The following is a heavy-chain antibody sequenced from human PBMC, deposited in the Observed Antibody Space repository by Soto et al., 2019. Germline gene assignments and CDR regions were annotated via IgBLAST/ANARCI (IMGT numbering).Heavy chain of an antibody. V-gene: IGHV3-21*01. J-gene: IGHJ6*02. CDR3: ARTTTNYYGMDV. Sequence: EVQLVESGGGLVKPGGSLRLSCAASGFTFSSYRMNWVRQAPGKGLEWVSSISSSSSYIYYADSVKGQFTISRDNAKNSLYLQMNSLRAEDTAVYYCARTTTNYYGMDVWGQGTTVTVSS. D-gene: IGHD4-17*01. CDR2: ISSSSSYI. CDR1: GFTFSSYR.